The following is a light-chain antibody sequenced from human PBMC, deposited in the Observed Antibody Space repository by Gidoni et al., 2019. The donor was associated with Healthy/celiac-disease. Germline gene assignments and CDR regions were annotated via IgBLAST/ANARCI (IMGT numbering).Light chain of an antibody. CDR1: QDISNY. Sequence: DIQMPQSPSSLSASVGDRVTINCQASQDISNYLKWYQQKPGKAPKLLIYDASNLETGVPSRFSGSGSGTDFTFTISSLQPEDIATYYCQQYDNLPPHTFGQGTKLEIK. J-gene: IGKJ2*01. CDR3: QQYDNLPPHT. CDR2: DAS. V-gene: IGKV1-33*01.